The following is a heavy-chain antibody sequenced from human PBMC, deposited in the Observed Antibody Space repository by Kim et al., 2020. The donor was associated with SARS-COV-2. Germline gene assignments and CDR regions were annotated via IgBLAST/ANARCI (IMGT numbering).Heavy chain of an antibody. CDR1: GYTFINST. CDR2: INVGNGKT. Sequence: ASVKVSCKSSGYTFINSTIHWVRQAPGQRLEWMGWINVGNGKTRSSENFQGRGTITRDTSASTAYMEVSSLRSEDTAIYYCARFGDGAYDIWGQWTMVTV. CDR3: ARFGDGAYDI. J-gene: IGHJ3*02. V-gene: IGHV1-3*01. D-gene: IGHD3-10*01.